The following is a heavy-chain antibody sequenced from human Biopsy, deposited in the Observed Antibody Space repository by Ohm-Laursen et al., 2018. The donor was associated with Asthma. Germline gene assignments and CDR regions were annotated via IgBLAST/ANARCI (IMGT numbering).Heavy chain of an antibody. CDR2: ISYDGGNK. J-gene: IGHJ3*02. D-gene: IGHD4-23*01. Sequence: SLRLSCAAPGFSFGSFGMHWVRQAPGKGLEWVAVISYDGGNKFYGDSVKGRFTLSRDNSRNTLYLQMNSLRVEDTAIYYCARTHERWTSIQDDALDIWGQGTMVIVSS. CDR1: GFSFGSFG. V-gene: IGHV3-30*03. CDR3: ARTHERWTSIQDDALDI.